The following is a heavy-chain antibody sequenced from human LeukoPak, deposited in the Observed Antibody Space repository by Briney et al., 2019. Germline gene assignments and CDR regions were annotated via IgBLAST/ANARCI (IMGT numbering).Heavy chain of an antibody. Sequence: PGGSLRLSCAASGFTFMDYAMSWVRQAPGKGLEWVSDISGSGGSTYYADSVKGRFTISRDNFKNTLYLQMNSLRAEDTAVYYCAKGGTYYDSGTYGDYFDFWGQGTLVTVSS. CDR2: ISGSGGST. CDR3: AKGGTYYDSGTYGDYFDF. V-gene: IGHV3-23*01. CDR1: GFTFMDYA. J-gene: IGHJ4*02. D-gene: IGHD3-10*01.